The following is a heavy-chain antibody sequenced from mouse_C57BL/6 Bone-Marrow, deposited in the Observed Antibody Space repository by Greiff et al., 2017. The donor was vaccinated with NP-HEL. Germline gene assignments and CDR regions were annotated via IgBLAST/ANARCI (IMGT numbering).Heavy chain of an antibody. CDR3: ARKGDGYYPYYYAMDY. V-gene: IGHV1-42*01. CDR1: GYSFTGYY. Sequence: VQLQQSGPELVKPGASVKISCKASGYSFTGYYMNWVKQSPEKSLEWIGEINPSTGGTTYNQKFKAKATLTVDKSSSTAYMQRKSLTSEDSAVYYCARKGDGYYPYYYAMDYWGQGTSVTVSS. CDR2: INPSTGGT. D-gene: IGHD2-3*01. J-gene: IGHJ4*01.